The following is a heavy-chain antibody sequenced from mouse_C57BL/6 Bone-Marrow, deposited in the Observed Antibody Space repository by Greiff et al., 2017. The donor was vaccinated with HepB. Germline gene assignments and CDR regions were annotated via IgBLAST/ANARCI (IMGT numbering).Heavy chain of an antibody. CDR2: IYTRDGST. D-gene: IGHD1-1*01. Sequence: QVQLKESGPELVKPGASVKLSCKASGYTFTSYDINWVKQRPGQGLEWIGWIYTRDGSTKYNEKFKGKATLTVDTSSSTAYMELHSLTSEDSAVYFCARLPYYYGSSYNYAMDYWGQGTSVTVSS. CDR3: ARLPYYYGSSYNYAMDY. J-gene: IGHJ4*01. V-gene: IGHV1-85*01. CDR1: GYTFTSYD.